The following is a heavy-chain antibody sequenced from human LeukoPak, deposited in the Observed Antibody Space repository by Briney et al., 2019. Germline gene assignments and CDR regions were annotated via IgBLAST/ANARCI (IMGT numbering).Heavy chain of an antibody. J-gene: IGHJ6*02. D-gene: IGHD2-2*01. CDR1: GYTFTSYG. CDR2: ISAYNGNT. V-gene: IGHV1-18*01. Sequence: ASVKVSCKASGYTFTSYGISWVRQAPGQGLEWMGWISAYNGNTNYAQKLQGRVTMTTDTSTSTAYMELRSLRSDDTAVYYCARRVVVPAAAYYYYGMDVWGQGTTVTVSS. CDR3: ARRVVVPAAAYYYYGMDV.